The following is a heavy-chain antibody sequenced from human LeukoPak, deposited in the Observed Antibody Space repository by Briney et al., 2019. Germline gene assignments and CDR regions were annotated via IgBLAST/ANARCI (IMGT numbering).Heavy chain of an antibody. CDR1: GYTFTSYG. V-gene: IGHV1-18*01. CDR2: ISVYNGNT. D-gene: IGHD2-2*01. J-gene: IGHJ4*02. Sequence: ASVKVSCKASGYTFTSYGISWVRQAPGQGLEWMGWISVYNGNTNYAQKLQDRVTMTTDTTTNTAYMELRSLRSDDTAVYYCASGATYCSSTSCSLRDYFDYWGQGTLVTVSS. CDR3: ASGATYCSSTSCSLRDYFDY.